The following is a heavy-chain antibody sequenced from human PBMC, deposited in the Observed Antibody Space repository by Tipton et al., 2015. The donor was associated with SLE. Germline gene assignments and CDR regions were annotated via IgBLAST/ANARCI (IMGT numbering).Heavy chain of an antibody. D-gene: IGHD5-12*01. CDR2: IDPSGGFT. Sequence: QLVQSGAEVKTPGASLKVSCKASGYTFTSYNVNWVRQAPEQGLEWMGIIDPSGGFTTYAQKFQGRITMTRDTSTNRLSLQLSSVTAADTALYYCARLISAYDCNFDYWGQGTLVTVSS. CDR3: ARLISAYDCNFDY. CDR1: GYTFTSYN. J-gene: IGHJ4*02. V-gene: IGHV1-46*01.